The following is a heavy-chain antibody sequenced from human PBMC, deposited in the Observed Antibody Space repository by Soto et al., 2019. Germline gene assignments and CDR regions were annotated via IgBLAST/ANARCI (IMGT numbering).Heavy chain of an antibody. V-gene: IGHV3-21*01. CDR2: ISSSSSYI. CDR1: GFTFSSYS. CDR3: ARDWVRAVYYYYGMDV. Sequence: PGGSLRLSCAASGFTFSSYSMNWVRQAPGKGLEWVSSISSSSSYIYYADSVKGRFTISRDNAKNSLYLQMNSLRAEDTAVYYCARDWVRAVYYYYGMDVWGQGTTVTVSS. D-gene: IGHD3-16*01. J-gene: IGHJ6*02.